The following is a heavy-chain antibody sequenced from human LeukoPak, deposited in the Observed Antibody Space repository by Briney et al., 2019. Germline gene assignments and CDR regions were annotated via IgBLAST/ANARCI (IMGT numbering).Heavy chain of an antibody. D-gene: IGHD3-22*01. CDR1: GDSVSGYY. CDR3: ARGLRDEERHYGYYYMDV. V-gene: IGHV4-4*09. J-gene: IGHJ6*03. Sequence: SDTQSLTCTVSGDSVSGYYGSWIRQPPGKGLEWIGYFYTSTNTNYNPSLKSRVTMSVDTSKNQFSLKLTSVTAADTAVYYCARGLRDEERHYGYYYMDVWGKGTTVTVSS. CDR2: FYTSTNT.